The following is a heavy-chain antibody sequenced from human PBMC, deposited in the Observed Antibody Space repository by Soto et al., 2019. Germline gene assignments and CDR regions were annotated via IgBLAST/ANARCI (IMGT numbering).Heavy chain of an antibody. D-gene: IGHD1-20*01. V-gene: IGHV3-64D*06. Sequence: PVGSLRLSCSSSVCTFSSYAMHWVRQSPGKGLEYVSGVRGNGDPPFYADSVKGRFTISRDNSKNTLYLQMSGLSADDTAVYYCVKSRVGNNLDFLDWCQGALVTVSS. CDR3: VKSRVGNNLDFLD. CDR1: VCTFSSYA. CDR2: VRGNGDPP. J-gene: IGHJ4*02.